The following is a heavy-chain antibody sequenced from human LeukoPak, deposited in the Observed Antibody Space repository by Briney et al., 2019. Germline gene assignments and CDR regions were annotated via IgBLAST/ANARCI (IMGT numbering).Heavy chain of an antibody. CDR2: IYYSGST. CDR3: ARFGDYGDGFDY. D-gene: IGHD4-17*01. J-gene: IGHJ4*02. Sequence: SETLSLTCTVSGDSISSYYWSWIRQPPGKGLEWMGYIYYSGSTNYNPSLKSRVTISVDTPKNQFSLKLSSVTAADTAVYYCARFGDYGDGFDYWGQGILVTVSS. V-gene: IGHV4-59*01. CDR1: GDSISSYY.